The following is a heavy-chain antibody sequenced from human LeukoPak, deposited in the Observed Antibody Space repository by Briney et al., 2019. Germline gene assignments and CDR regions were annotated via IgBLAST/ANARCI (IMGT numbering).Heavy chain of an antibody. V-gene: IGHV3-74*01. J-gene: IGHJ3*02. D-gene: IGHD3-16*01. Sequence: GRSLRLSCAASGFTFDDYAMHWVRQAPGKGLVWVSRINSDGSSTSYADSVKGRFTISRDNAKNTLYLQMNSLRAEDTAVYYCARGDGIAFDIWGQGTMVTVSS. CDR2: INSDGSST. CDR3: ARGDGIAFDI. CDR1: GFTFDDYA.